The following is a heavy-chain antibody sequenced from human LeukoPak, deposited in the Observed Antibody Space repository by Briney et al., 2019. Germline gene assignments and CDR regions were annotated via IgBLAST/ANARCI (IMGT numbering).Heavy chain of an antibody. CDR3: ARDHITMIRGVSYYYYGMDV. Sequence: GGSLRLSCAASGFPISTNYMSWVRQAPGKGPEWVSLIYSGGNTFYADSVKGRFTISRDSSKNTLFLQMISLRAEDTAVYYCARDHITMIRGVSYYYYGMDVWGQGTTVTVSS. CDR1: GFPISTNY. CDR2: IYSGGNT. J-gene: IGHJ6*02. D-gene: IGHD3-10*01. V-gene: IGHV3-53*01.